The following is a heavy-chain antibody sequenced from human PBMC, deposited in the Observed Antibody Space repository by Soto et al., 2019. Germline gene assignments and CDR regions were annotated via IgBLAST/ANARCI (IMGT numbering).Heavy chain of an antibody. D-gene: IGHD2-15*01. V-gene: IGHV1-69*02. Sequence: QVQLVQSGAEVKKPGSSVKVSCKAAGGTFSSYTIGWVLQAPGQGLDWMGRIRPILGIANYAQKFQGRVTITADKSTSKAYMELSSLRSEDTAVYYCATAISRPNCIDSWGQGTLVTVSS. J-gene: IGHJ4*02. CDR2: IRPILGIA. CDR3: ATAISRPNCIDS. CDR1: GGTFSSYT.